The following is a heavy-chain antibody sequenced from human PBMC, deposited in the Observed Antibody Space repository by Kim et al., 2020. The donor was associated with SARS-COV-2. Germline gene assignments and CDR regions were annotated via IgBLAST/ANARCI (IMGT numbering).Heavy chain of an antibody. CDR3: AKVVLRDFSNAVCIYGM. CDR1: GFNFNNYG. D-gene: IGHD4-4*01. V-gene: IGHV3-30*18. CDR2: ISYSSSVT. Sequence: GGSLRLSCAASGFNFNNYGMHWVRQTPGKGLEWVAFISYSSSVTSYADSVKSRFTISRDNSLKTLYLQMNSLRVEDTSVYYCAKVVLRDFSNAVCIYGM. J-gene: IGHJ6*01.